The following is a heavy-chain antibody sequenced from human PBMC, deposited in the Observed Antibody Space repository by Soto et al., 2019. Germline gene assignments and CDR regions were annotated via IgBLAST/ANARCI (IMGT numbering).Heavy chain of an antibody. CDR1: GGSISSSSYY. D-gene: IGHD2-15*01. J-gene: IGHJ6*02. CDR2: IYYSGST. V-gene: IGHV4-39*01. Sequence: SETLSLTCPVSGGSISSSSYYWGWIRQPPGKGLEWIGSIYYSGSTYYNPSLKSRVTISVDTSKNQFSLKLSSVTAADTAVYYCARLGYCSGGSCYSGYYYYYYGMDVWGQGTTVTVSS. CDR3: ARLGYCSGGSCYSGYYYYYYGMDV.